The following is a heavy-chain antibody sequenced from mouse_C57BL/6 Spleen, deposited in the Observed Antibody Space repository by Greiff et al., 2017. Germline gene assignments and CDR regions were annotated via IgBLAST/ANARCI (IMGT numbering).Heavy chain of an antibody. CDR2: IDPSDSYT. CDR3: ARRNYYGSRGDAMDD. Sequence: QVQLQQSGAELVMPGASVKLSCKASGYTFTSYWMHWVKQRPGQGLEWIGEIDPSDSYTNYNQNFKGKSTLTVDKSSSTAYMQLSSLTSEDSAVYYCARRNYYGSRGDAMDDGGQGTSVTVSS. J-gene: IGHJ4*01. D-gene: IGHD1-1*01. V-gene: IGHV1-69*01. CDR1: GYTFTSYW.